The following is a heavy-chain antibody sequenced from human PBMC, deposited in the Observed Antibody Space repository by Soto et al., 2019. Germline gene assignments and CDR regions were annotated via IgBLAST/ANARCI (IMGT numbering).Heavy chain of an antibody. CDR3: AREGGPGFGELLV. Sequence: VGSLRLSCAASGFTFSSYSMDWVRQAPGKGLEWVSSISDSGGYIYYADSVKGRFTISRANAKNSLFLQMDSLRVEDTTVYYCAREGGPGFGELLVWGQGALVTVSS. J-gene: IGHJ4*02. D-gene: IGHD3-10*01. V-gene: IGHV3-21*01. CDR2: ISDSGGYI. CDR1: GFTFSSYS.